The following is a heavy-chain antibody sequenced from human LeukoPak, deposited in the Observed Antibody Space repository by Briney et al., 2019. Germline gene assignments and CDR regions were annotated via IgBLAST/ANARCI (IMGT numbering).Heavy chain of an antibody. CDR3: AKGPGMATVKRYLDY. D-gene: IGHD5-24*01. V-gene: IGHV3-9*01. J-gene: IGHJ4*02. CDR1: GYTFTDYN. Sequence: SCKTSGYTFTDYNMHWVRQAPGKGLEWVSGLSWNSGSIDYADSVKGRFTISSDNAKNSLYLQMNSLRAEDTALYYCAKGPGMATVKRYLDYWGQGTLVTVSS. CDR2: LSWNSGSI.